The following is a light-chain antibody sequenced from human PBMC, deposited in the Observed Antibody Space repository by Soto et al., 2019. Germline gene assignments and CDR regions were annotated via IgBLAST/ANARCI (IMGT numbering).Light chain of an antibody. Sequence: QSVLTQPASVSASPGQSITISCIGTYSDIGGYKHVSWYQQHPGQAPKLIIYDASSRPSGISNRFSASKSANTASLTISGLQADDEADYYCSSYTSSTSLLIFGAGTKVTVL. V-gene: IGLV2-14*03. CDR3: SSYTSSTSLLI. CDR1: YSDIGGYKH. CDR2: DAS. J-gene: IGLJ1*01.